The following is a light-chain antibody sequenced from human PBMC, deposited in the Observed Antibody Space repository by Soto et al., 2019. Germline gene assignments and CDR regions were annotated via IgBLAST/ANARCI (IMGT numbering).Light chain of an antibody. V-gene: IGKV1-5*01. Sequence: DIQMTQSPSTLSASVGDRVTITCRASQFISSWLAWYQQKPGKVPKLLIFHASNLESGVPSRFSGSGYGTELTITISSLQPDDFATYYCQQYNSYPWTFGQGTKVEI. CDR1: QFISSW. CDR2: HAS. CDR3: QQYNSYPWT. J-gene: IGKJ1*01.